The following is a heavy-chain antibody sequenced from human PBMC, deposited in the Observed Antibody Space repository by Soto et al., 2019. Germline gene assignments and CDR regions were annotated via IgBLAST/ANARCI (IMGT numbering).Heavy chain of an antibody. D-gene: IGHD3-10*01. V-gene: IGHV3-72*01. CDR1: GFSFSDHF. J-gene: IGHJ6*02. Sequence: EVQLVESGGGLVQPGGSLRLSCAASGFSFSDHFMDWVRQTPGKGLEWVGRIRNEAKSYTTEYAESGKGRFIISRDVSKNSLYPQMNSLKIEDTGVYYCARDRVLVQGAVNVYDVVVWGQGTTVTVSS. CDR2: IRNEAKSYTT. CDR3: ARDRVLVQGAVNVYDVVV.